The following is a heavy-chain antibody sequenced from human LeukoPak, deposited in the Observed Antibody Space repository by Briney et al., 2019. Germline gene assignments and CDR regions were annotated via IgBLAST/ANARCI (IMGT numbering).Heavy chain of an antibody. J-gene: IGHJ4*02. CDR1: GYTFTGFY. V-gene: IGHV1-2*02. Sequence: ASVKVSCKASGYTFTGFYTHWVRQAPGQGLEWMAWINPQSGATNYAQKFQGRVTMTRDMSISTAYMDVTSLRSDDTAVYYCARGGDDSGLYFAYWGQGTLVTVSS. D-gene: IGHD3-22*01. CDR3: ARGGDDSGLYFAY. CDR2: INPQSGAT.